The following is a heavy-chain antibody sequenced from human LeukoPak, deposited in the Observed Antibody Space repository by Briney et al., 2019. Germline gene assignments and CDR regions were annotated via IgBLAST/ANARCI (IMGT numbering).Heavy chain of an antibody. J-gene: IGHJ2*01. CDR3: ARDLGNWYFDL. V-gene: IGHV3-48*04. CDR2: IGSSSSPM. CDR1: GFTFSSYS. Sequence: PGGSLRLSCAASGFTFSSYSINWVRQAAGKGLEWLSYIGSSSSPMYYADSVEGRFTISRDNAKNSLYLQMNSLRGEDTAVYYCARDLGNWYFDLWGRGTLVTVSS.